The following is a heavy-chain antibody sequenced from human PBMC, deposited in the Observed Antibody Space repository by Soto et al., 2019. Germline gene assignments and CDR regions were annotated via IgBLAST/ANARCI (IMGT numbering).Heavy chain of an antibody. CDR2: ISSSSSYI. CDR1: GFTFSSYS. V-gene: IGHV3-21*01. J-gene: IGHJ6*02. CDR3: ARGALNYDLWSGPIHGGMDV. D-gene: IGHD3-3*01. Sequence: GGSLRLSCAASGFTFSSYSMNWVRQAPGKGLEWVSSISSSSSYIYYADSVKGRFTISRDNAQNSLYLQMNSLRAEDTAVYYCARGALNYDLWSGPIHGGMDVWGQGTTVTVSS.